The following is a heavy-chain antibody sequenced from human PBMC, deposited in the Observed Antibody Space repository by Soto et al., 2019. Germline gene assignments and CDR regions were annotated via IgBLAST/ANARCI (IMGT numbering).Heavy chain of an antibody. J-gene: IGHJ4*02. CDR3: AKGPRGTAPHPDYYFDY. CDR2: ISGSGGST. Sequence: EVQLLESGGGLVQPGGSLRLSCAASGFTFSSYAMSWVRQAPGKGLEWVSAISGSGGSTYYADSVKGRFTISRDNSKNTLYLRMNSLRAEDTAVYYCAKGPRGTAPHPDYYFDYWGQGTLVTVSS. CDR1: GFTFSSYA. V-gene: IGHV3-23*01. D-gene: IGHD3-16*01.